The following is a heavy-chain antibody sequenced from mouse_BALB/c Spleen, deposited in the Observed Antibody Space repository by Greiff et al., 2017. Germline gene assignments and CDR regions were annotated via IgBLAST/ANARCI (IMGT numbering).Heavy chain of an antibody. J-gene: IGHJ3*01. CDR2: INPSSGYT. Sequence: VQLQESAAELARPGASVKMSCKASGYTFTSYTMHWVKQRPGQGLEWIGYINPSSGYTEYNQKFKDKTTLTADKSSSTAYMQLSSLTSEDSAVYYCARYRYDVAYWGQGTLVTVSA. V-gene: IGHV1-4*02. D-gene: IGHD2-14*01. CDR3: ARYRYDVAY. CDR1: GYTFTSYT.